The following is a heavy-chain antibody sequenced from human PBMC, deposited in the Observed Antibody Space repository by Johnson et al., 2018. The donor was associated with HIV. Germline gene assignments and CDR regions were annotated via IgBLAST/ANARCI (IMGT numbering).Heavy chain of an antibody. Sequence: VQVVESGGGLVQPGGSLRLSCAASGFTFSSYWMSWVRQAPGKGLEWVANIKQAGREKYSVDSVKGRFAIPSDNAKNSLYLQMNSPRAEDTAVYYCARDCIRGPYSSSWSGAFDIWGQGTMVTVSS. CDR1: GFTFSSYW. D-gene: IGHD6-13*01. V-gene: IGHV3-7*01. CDR3: ARDCIRGPYSSSWSGAFDI. J-gene: IGHJ3*02. CDR2: IKQAGREK.